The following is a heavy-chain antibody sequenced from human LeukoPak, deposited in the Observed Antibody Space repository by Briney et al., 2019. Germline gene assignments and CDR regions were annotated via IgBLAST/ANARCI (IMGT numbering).Heavy chain of an antibody. CDR2: IYYSGST. CDR3: ARNYYDSSGYYLYYFDY. V-gene: IGHV4-59*08. D-gene: IGHD3-22*01. J-gene: IGHJ4*02. Sequence: SETPSLTCTVSGGSISSYYWSWIRQPPGKGLEWIGYIYYSGSTNYNPSLKSRVTISVNTSKNQFSLKLSSVTAADTAVYYCARNYYDSSGYYLYYFDYWGQGTLVTVSS. CDR1: GGSISSYY.